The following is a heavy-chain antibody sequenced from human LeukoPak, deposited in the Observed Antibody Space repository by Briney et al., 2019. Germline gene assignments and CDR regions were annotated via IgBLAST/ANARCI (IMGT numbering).Heavy chain of an antibody. Sequence: GESLKISCKSSGYTFTHDWIGWVRQMPGKGLEWMGIIYPRDSTTRYSPAFEGQVTISVDKSITTAYLQWSSLKASNTAMYYCARRAIIQGTSALDFWGQGTVVIVSS. CDR1: GYTFTHDW. J-gene: IGHJ4*02. CDR2: IYPRDSTT. V-gene: IGHV5-51*01. D-gene: IGHD3-3*01. CDR3: ARRAIIQGTSALDF.